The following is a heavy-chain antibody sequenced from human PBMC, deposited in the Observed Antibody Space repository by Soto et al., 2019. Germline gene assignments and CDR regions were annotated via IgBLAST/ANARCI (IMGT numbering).Heavy chain of an antibody. D-gene: IGHD2-2*01. CDR3: ARDLVYFISTSCYSSHYYVMDV. CDR2: IWYDGSNK. CDR1: GFTFSSYG. V-gene: IGHV3-33*01. Sequence: GGSLRLSCAASGFTFSSYGMHWVRQAPGKGLEWVAVIWYDGSNKYYADYVKGRFTISRDNSKNTLYLQMNSLRAEETAVYNCARDLVYFISTSCYSSHYYVMDVWGQGTTVTVSS. J-gene: IGHJ6*02.